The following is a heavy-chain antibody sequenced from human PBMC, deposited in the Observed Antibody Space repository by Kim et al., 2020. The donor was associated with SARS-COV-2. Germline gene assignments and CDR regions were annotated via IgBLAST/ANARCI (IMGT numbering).Heavy chain of an antibody. J-gene: IGHJ6*02. Sequence: ASVKVSCKASGYTFTSYGISWVRQAPGQGLEWMGWISAYNGNTNYAQKLQGRVTMTTDTSTSTAYMELRSLRSDDTAVYYCARDRIRVLLWFGELFRADLERKNFGGMDVWGQGTTVTVSS. CDR2: ISAYNGNT. CDR1: GYTFTSYG. D-gene: IGHD3-10*01. V-gene: IGHV1-18*01. CDR3: ARDRIRVLLWFGELFRADLERKNFGGMDV.